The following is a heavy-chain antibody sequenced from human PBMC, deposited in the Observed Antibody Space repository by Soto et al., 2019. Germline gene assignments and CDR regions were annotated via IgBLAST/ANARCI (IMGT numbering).Heavy chain of an antibody. D-gene: IGHD1-7*01. V-gene: IGHV1-18*04. Sequence: VASVKVSCKASGYMFTNYGISWVRQAPGQGLHWMGWISAHNGNTNYAYNLRGRVTMTIDTSTSTAYMELRSLRYDDTGMYWCARDWKLQPWGQGTLVTVSS. J-gene: IGHJ5*02. CDR1: GYMFTNYG. CDR3: ARDWKLQP. CDR2: ISAHNGNT.